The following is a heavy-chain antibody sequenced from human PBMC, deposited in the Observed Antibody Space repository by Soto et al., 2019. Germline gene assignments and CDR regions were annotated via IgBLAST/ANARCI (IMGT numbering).Heavy chain of an antibody. Sequence: GGSLRLSCAASGFTVSSNYMSWVRQAPGKGLEWVSVIYSGGSTYYADSVKGRFTISRDNSKNTLYLQMNSLRAEDTAVYYCARDPGYSSSWPKYYYYGRDVWGQGTTVTVSS. J-gene: IGHJ6*02. V-gene: IGHV3-66*01. D-gene: IGHD6-13*01. CDR3: ARDPGYSSSWPKYYYYGRDV. CDR2: IYSGGST. CDR1: GFTVSSNY.